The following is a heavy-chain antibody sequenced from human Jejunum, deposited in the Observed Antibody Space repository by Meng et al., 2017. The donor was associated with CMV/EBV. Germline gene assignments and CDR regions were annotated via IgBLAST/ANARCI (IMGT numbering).Heavy chain of an antibody. V-gene: IGHV3-48*03. J-gene: IGHJ5*02. CDR2: ITSSGDRI. CDR1: GVNFSNFE. CDR3: SSNLGQWLKWFDP. D-gene: IGHD5-12*01. Sequence: GVNFSNFEMSWVRQSPRRGLEWLAYITSSGDRIHYADSVKGRFIVSRDNAKNSLYLQMDSLRAEDTAIYYCSSNLGQWLKWFDPWGQGTLVTVSS.